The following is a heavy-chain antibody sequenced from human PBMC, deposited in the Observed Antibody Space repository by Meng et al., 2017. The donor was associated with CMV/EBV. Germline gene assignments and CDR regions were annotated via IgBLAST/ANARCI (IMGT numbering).Heavy chain of an antibody. D-gene: IGHD6-19*01. Sequence: GESLKISCAASGFTFSFSWMHWVRQAPGKGLVWVSHINRDGSETSYADSVKGRFTISRDNAKNTLYLQMNSLRAEDTAVYYCARDPGYRSGWSDHFDYWGQGTLVTVSS. CDR2: INRDGSET. CDR1: GFTFSFSW. CDR3: ARDPGYRSGWSDHFDY. J-gene: IGHJ4*02. V-gene: IGHV3-74*01.